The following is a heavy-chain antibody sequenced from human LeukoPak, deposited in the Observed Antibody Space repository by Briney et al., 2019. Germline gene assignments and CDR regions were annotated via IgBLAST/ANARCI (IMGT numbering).Heavy chain of an antibody. D-gene: IGHD4-17*01. CDR2: IYYSGST. V-gene: IGHV4-39*07. Sequence: SETLSLTCTVSGGSISSSSYYWGWIRQPPGKGLEWIGSIYYSGSTYYNPSLKSRVTISVDTSKNQFSLKLSSVTAADTAVYHCARDYGEYDYWGQGTLVTVSS. CDR3: ARDYGEYDY. CDR1: GGSISSSSYY. J-gene: IGHJ4*02.